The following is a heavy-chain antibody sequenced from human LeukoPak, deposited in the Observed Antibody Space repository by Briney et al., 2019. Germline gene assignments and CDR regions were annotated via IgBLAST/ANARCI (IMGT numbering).Heavy chain of an antibody. CDR1: GGSIISSSHY. V-gene: IGHV4-39*01. Sequence: SETLSLTCNVSGGSIISSSHYWGWIRQPPGKGLEWIGSRYNTGSSYYNPSLQSRVTISVDTSKNQFSLKLSSVTTADTAVYYCARLTWTNADDSWGQGTLVSVSS. CDR3: ARLTWTNADDS. CDR2: RYNTGSS. J-gene: IGHJ4*02. D-gene: IGHD1-1*01.